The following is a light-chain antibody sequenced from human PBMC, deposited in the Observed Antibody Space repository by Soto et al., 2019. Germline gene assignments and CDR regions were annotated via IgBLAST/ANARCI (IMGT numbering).Light chain of an antibody. CDR3: QQYNSYPYT. CDR1: QSIRRW. J-gene: IGKJ2*01. V-gene: IGKV1-5*03. Sequence: DIQMTQSPSTLSASVGDRVTITCRASQSIRRWVAWYQQKPGKAPNLLIYEASSLETGVPSRFSGSGSGTDFTLTISSLQPDDFATYYCQQYNSYPYTFGQGTKLEIK. CDR2: EAS.